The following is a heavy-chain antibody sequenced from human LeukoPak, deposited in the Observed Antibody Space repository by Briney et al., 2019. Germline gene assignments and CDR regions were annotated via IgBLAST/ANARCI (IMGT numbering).Heavy chain of an antibody. J-gene: IGHJ4*02. CDR2: IYYSGSGST. CDR3: ARRDVGSSWSFDY. V-gene: IGHV4-59*12. CDR1: GGSISSYY. D-gene: IGHD6-13*01. Sequence: SETLSLTCTVSGGSISSYYWSWIRQPPGKGLEWIGYIYYSGSGSTNYNPSLKSRVTISVDRSKNQFSLKLSSVTAADTAVYYCARRDVGSSWSFDYWGQGTLVTASS.